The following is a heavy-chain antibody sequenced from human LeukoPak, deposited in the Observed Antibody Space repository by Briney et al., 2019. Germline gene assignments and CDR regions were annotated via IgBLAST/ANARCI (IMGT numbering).Heavy chain of an antibody. CDR2: ISGSGGST. J-gene: IGHJ3*02. V-gene: IGHV3-23*01. CDR1: GLTFSSYA. D-gene: IGHD3-3*01. Sequence: GGSLRLSCAASGLTFSSYAMSWVRQAPGKGLEWVSAISGSGGSTYYADSVKGRFTISRDNSKNTLYLQMNSLRAEDTAVYYCAKSTIFGVVVDAFDIWGQGTMVTVSS. CDR3: AKSTIFGVVVDAFDI.